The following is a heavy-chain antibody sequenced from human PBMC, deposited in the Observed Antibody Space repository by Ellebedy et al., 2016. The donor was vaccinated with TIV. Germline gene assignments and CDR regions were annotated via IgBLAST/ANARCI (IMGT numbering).Heavy chain of an antibody. D-gene: IGHD6-19*01. CDR3: AKYLEAGFYYFSLDV. Sequence: PGGSLRLSCEASGFTFSSYVMSWVRQAPGTGLEGVSTISGRGDITYYADSVKGRFPISRDNSKSTLVLQMNSLKAEDTAVYYCAKYLEAGFYYFSLDVWGRGTTDTVYS. CDR1: GFTFSSYV. CDR2: ISGRGDIT. V-gene: IGHV3-23*01. J-gene: IGHJ6*02.